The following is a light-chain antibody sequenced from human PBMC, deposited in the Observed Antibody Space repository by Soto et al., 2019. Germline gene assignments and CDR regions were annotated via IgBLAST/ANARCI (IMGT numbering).Light chain of an antibody. V-gene: IGLV2-14*01. Sequence: QSALTQPASVSGSPGQSITISCTGTSSDVGGYNYVSWYQQHPGKAPKLMIYEVSNWPSGVSNRFAGSKSGNTASLTISGLQAEDAADYYCSSYTSSSTPYVFGTGTKVTVL. J-gene: IGLJ1*01. CDR3: SSYTSSSTPYV. CDR1: SSDVGGYNY. CDR2: EVS.